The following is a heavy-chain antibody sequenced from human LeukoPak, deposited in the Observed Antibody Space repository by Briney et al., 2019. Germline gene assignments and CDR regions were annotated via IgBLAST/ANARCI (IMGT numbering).Heavy chain of an antibody. CDR3: ARDRTYPWGALGI. CDR1: VFTLTSYS. V-gene: IGHV3-23*01. CDR2: VGVGGDL. Sequence: QAGGSLRLSCVASVFTLTSYSMNWVRQAPGKGREWASTVGVGGDLFYSDSVKGRFTISRDTSKNTLILQMHSLRAEDTAMYHCARDRTYPWGALGIWGQGTMVTVSS. J-gene: IGHJ3*02. D-gene: IGHD7-27*01.